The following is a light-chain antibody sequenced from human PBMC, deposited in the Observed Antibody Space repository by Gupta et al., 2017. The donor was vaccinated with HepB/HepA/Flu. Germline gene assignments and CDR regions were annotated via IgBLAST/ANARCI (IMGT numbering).Light chain of an antibody. V-gene: IGKV3-11*01. CDR1: QSVSSY. Sequence: EIVLTQSPATLSLSPGERATLSCRASQSVSSYLAWYQQKPGQAPRLLIYDASNRATGIPARFSGSWSGTDFTLTISSLEPEDFAVYYCQQRSNWPGLTFGGGTKVEIK. J-gene: IGKJ4*01. CDR3: QQRSNWPGLT. CDR2: DAS.